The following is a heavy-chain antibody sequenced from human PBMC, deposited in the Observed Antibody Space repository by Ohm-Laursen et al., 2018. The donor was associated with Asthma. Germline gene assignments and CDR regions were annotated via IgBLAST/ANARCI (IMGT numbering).Heavy chain of an antibody. CDR2: IYYSGST. V-gene: IGHV4-59*12. J-gene: IGHJ4*02. CDR1: GGSISSYY. CDR3: ARERASGVGVIGY. Sequence: SETLSLTCTVSGGSISSYYWSWIRQPPGKGLEWIGYIYYSGSTNYNPSPKSRVTISVDTSKNQFSLKLSSVTAADTAVYYCARERASGVGVIGYWGQGTLVTVSS. D-gene: IGHD3-16*02.